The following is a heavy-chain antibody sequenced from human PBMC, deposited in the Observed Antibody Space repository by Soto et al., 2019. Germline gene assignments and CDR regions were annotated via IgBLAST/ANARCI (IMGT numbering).Heavy chain of an antibody. CDR3: ARAGITMARGESFDP. V-gene: IGHV4-30-4*01. Sequence: SETLSLTCTVSGGSISSGDYYWSWIRQPPGKGLEWIGYIYYSGSTYYNPSLKSRVTISVDTSKNQFSLKLSSVTAADTAVYYCARAGITMARGESFDPWGQGTLVTVSS. D-gene: IGHD3-10*01. CDR1: GGSISSGDYY. CDR2: IYYSGST. J-gene: IGHJ5*02.